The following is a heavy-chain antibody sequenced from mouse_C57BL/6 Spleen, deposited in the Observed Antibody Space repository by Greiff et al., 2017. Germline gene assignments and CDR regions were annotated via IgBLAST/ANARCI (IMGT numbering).Heavy chain of an antibody. D-gene: IGHD4-1*01. V-gene: IGHV1-72*01. CDR2: IDPNSGGT. J-gene: IGHJ4*01. Sequence: QVQLKQPGAELVKPGASVKLSCKASGYTFTSYWMHWVKQRPGRGLEWIGRIDPNSGGTKYNEKFKSKATLTVDKPSSTAYMQLSSLTSEDSAVYYCARGPLTGEESYYYAMDYWGQGTSVTVSS. CDR3: ARGPLTGEESYYYAMDY. CDR1: GYTFTSYW.